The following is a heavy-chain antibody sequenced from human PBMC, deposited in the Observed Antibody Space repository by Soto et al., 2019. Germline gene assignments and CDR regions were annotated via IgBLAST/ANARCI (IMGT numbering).Heavy chain of an antibody. CDR1: GYSFTIYW. D-gene: IGHD1-26*01. CDR2: IDPSDSYT. CDR3: ARHSGSDHRSQYYFDY. Sequence: GESLKISCHVSGYSFTIYWISLVLQMPGKGLEWMWRIDPSDSYTNYSPSFQCHVTISADKSISTAYLQWSSLKASDAAMYYCARHSGSDHRSQYYFDYWGQGALVTVSS. V-gene: IGHV5-10-1*01. J-gene: IGHJ4*02.